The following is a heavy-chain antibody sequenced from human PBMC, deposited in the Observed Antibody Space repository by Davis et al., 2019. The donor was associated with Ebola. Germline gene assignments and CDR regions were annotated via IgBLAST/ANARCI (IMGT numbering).Heavy chain of an antibody. V-gene: IGHV3-23*01. D-gene: IGHD2/OR15-2a*01. J-gene: IGHJ3*02. Sequence: GESLKISCAASGFSLSTYGVHWVRQAPGKGLEWVSTFGTGGDTYYADSVKGRFAISRDNSRGTLYLQMNSLRVEDSAIYYCVKDSSNIWFDIWGQGTLVTVSS. CDR1: GFSLSTYG. CDR2: FGTGGDT. CDR3: VKDSSNIWFDI.